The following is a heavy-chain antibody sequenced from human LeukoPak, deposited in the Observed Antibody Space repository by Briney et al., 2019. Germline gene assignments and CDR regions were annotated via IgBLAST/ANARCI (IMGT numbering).Heavy chain of an antibody. D-gene: IGHD6-13*01. CDR3: ARWRQSSTWYWLDP. V-gene: IGHV3-7*01. CDR1: GFTLSSHW. J-gene: IGHJ5*02. Sequence: GGSLRLSCAASGFTLSSHWMGWIRQAPGKGLEWVANIRQDGSETYYVDSVKGRFTISRDNAKNSLYLQMNSLRVEETAMYYCARWRQSSTWYWLDPWGQGTLVTVSP. CDR2: IRQDGSET.